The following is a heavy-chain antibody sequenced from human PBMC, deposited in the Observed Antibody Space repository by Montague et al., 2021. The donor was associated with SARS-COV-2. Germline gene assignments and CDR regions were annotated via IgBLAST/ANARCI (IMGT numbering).Heavy chain of an antibody. D-gene: IGHD3-22*01. J-gene: IGHJ6*02. CDR1: EFTFNLYA. Sequence: SLRLSCAASEFTFNLYAMHWVRQAPGKGLEWVAVISYDGSNEHYADSVKGRSTISRDNSKNTVYLRMDSLRAEDTGFYYCARDGDLSGYSATNGLDVWGQGTMVTVSS. CDR3: ARDGDLSGYSATNGLDV. V-gene: IGHV3-30*04. CDR2: ISYDGSNE.